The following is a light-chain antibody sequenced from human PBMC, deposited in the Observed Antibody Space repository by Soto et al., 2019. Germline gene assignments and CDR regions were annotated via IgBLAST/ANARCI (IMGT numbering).Light chain of an antibody. Sequence: EIVLTQSPGTLSLAVGERATLSSRASQTISSTSLAWYQQKPGQAPRLLIYGASTRATGVPDRFSGSESGTDFTLSISRLEPEDFVVYYCQQYGSSPFTFGQGTRLEIK. CDR2: GAS. CDR3: QQYGSSPFT. CDR1: QTISSTS. V-gene: IGKV3-20*01. J-gene: IGKJ5*01.